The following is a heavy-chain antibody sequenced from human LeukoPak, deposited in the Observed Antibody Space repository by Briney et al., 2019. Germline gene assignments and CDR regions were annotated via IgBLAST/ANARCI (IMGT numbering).Heavy chain of an antibody. Sequence: GASVKVSCKVSGYTLTELSMRWVRQAPGKGLEWMGGFDPEDGETIYTQKLQGRVTMTEDTSTDTAYMELSSLRSEDTVVYYCATFPTTTVTYYYYGMDVWGQGTTVTVSS. J-gene: IGHJ6*02. V-gene: IGHV1-24*01. CDR2: FDPEDGET. CDR1: GYTLTELS. CDR3: ATFPTTTVTYYYYGMDV. D-gene: IGHD4-17*01.